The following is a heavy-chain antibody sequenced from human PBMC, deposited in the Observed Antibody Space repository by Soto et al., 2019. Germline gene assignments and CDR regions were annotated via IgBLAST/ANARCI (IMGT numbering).Heavy chain of an antibody. J-gene: IGHJ4*02. CDR1: GYTFTSYA. Sequence: ASVKVSCKASGYTFTSYAMHWVRQAPGQRLEWMGWINAGNGNTKYSQKFQGRVTITRDTSASTAYMELSSLRSEDTAVYYCARDSAYGDSYFDYWGQGTLVTVS. D-gene: IGHD4-17*01. V-gene: IGHV1-3*01. CDR3: ARDSAYGDSYFDY. CDR2: INAGNGNT.